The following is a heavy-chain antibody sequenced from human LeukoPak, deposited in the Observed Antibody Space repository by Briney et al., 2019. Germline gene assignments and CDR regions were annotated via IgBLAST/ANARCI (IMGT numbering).Heavy chain of an antibody. V-gene: IGHV3-33*06. CDR2: IWYDGSNK. CDR1: GFTFSSYG. Sequence: PGGSLRLSCAASGFTFSSYGMHWVRQAPGKGLEWVAVIWYDGSNKYYADSVKGRFTISRDNPKNTLYLQMNSLRAEDTAVYYCAKASEFIAALFDYWGQGTLVTVSS. D-gene: IGHD6-13*01. CDR3: AKASEFIAALFDY. J-gene: IGHJ4*02.